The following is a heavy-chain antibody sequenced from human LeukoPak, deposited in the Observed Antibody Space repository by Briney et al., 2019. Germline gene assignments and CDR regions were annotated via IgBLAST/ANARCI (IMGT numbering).Heavy chain of an antibody. D-gene: IGHD6-13*01. J-gene: IGHJ4*02. CDR2: IRSKANNYAT. CDR3: TRLLIAGFDY. Sequence: GGSLRLSCAASGFTFSGSAIHWVRQASGKGLEWVGRIRSKANNYATAYAASVKGRFTISRDDSKNTAYLQMNSLKTEDTAVYYCTRLLIAGFDYWGQGTLVTVSS. V-gene: IGHV3-73*01. CDR1: GFTFSGSA.